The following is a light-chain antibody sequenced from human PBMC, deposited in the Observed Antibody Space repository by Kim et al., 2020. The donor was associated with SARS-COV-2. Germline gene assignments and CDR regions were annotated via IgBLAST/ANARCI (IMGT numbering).Light chain of an antibody. CDR1: QTVSASS. J-gene: IGKJ2*01. Sequence: LSPGERATRSFRASQTVSASSLAWYLQKPGQAPRLLIYGASNRPTGIPERFSGGGSGTDFTLTISRLEPEDFAVYYCQQYGDSPYTFGQGTKLEI. CDR2: GAS. V-gene: IGKV3-20*01. CDR3: QQYGDSPYT.